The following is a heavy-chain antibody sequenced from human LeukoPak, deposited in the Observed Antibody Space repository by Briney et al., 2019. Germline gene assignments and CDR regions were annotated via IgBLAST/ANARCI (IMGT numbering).Heavy chain of an antibody. CDR3: ARTNLDCKNGVCYDY. CDR2: ISAYNGNT. D-gene: IGHD2-8*01. J-gene: IGHJ4*02. V-gene: IGHV1-18*01. Sequence: ASVKVSCKASDYTFINYGISWVRQAPGQGLEWMGWISAYNGNTYYARKFQGRVTVTTDTSTSTAYMDLRSLRSDDTAVYYCARTNLDCKNGVCYDYWGQGTPVTVSS. CDR1: DYTFINYG.